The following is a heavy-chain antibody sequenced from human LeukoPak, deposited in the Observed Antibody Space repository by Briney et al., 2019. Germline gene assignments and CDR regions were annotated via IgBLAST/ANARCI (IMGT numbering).Heavy chain of an antibody. Sequence: SETLSLTCSVSDDSITMYYWTWIRQPPGKGLEWIGYVDHTGSTNFNPSLNGRVSISRDTTKNLFSLRLRSVTAADTAVYFCARGRVSSSTWYSAYYYCFYMGLWGKGTTVTVSS. J-gene: IGHJ6*03. V-gene: IGHV4-59*01. CDR1: DDSITMYY. D-gene: IGHD6-13*01. CDR3: ARGRVSSSTWYSAYYYCFYMGL. CDR2: VDHTGST.